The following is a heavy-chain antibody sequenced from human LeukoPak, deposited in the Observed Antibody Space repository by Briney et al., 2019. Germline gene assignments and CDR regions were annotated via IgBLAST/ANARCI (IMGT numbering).Heavy chain of an antibody. CDR2: VSSDGITT. V-gene: IGHV3-74*01. CDR1: GFTFSSYW. D-gene: IGHD3-22*01. CDR3: ARFQRGYDSSGYYYGRYFQH. Sequence: SGGSLRLSCAASGFTFSSYWMYWVRQAPGKGLVWVSRVSSDGITTNYAGAVKGRFTISRDNSKNTLYLQMNSLRAEDTAVYYCARFQRGYDSSGYYYGRYFQHWGQGTLVTVSS. J-gene: IGHJ1*01.